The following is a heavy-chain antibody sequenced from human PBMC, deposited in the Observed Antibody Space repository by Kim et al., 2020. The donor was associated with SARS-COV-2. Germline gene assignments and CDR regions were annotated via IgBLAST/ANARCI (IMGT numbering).Heavy chain of an antibody. CDR3: ARAAYSTSPDY. D-gene: IGHD6-6*01. V-gene: IGHV3-48*04. J-gene: IGHJ4*02. CDR2: ITPSGSTT. CDR1: GFTFRSYS. Sequence: GGSLRLSCAASGFTFRSYSMNWVRQAPGKGLEWVSYITPSGSTTSPADSVRGRFTISRDNARNSLYLQMNNLRAEDTALYYCARAAYSTSPDYWGQGTLVTVSS.